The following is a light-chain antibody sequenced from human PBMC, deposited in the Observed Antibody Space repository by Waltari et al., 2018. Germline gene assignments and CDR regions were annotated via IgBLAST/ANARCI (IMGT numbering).Light chain of an antibody. CDR2: AAS. CDR3: QQYYDYQRS. CDR1: QNVSTY. J-gene: IGKJ1*01. Sequence: AIQMTQSPSSLSASTGDRVTITCRASQNVSTYLTWYQQKPGKAPKLLIYAASTLQRGVPLRFSGSGSGTDFTLSISCLQSEDFATYYCQQYYDYQRSFGQGTKVEIK. V-gene: IGKV1-8*01.